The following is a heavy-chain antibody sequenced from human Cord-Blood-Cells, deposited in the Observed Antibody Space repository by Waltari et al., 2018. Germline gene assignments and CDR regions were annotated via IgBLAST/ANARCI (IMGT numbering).Heavy chain of an antibody. CDR1: GGSISSSSYY. CDR3: ASKRAAGIDY. V-gene: IGHV4-39*01. Sequence: QLQLQASGPGLVKPSETLSLTCTVSGGSISSSSYYWGWIRQPPGKGLEWIGRIYYSGSNYYNPALKSRGTISVDTSKNQFSLKRSSVTAADTAVYYCASKRAAGIDYWGQGTLVTVSS. D-gene: IGHD6-13*01. J-gene: IGHJ4*02. CDR2: IYYSGSN.